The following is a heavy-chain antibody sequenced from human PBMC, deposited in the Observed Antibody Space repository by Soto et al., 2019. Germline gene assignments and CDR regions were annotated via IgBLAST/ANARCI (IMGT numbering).Heavy chain of an antibody. CDR2: INPNSGGT. Sequence: ASVKVSCKASGYTFTGYYMHWVRQAPGQRHKRKRWINPNSGGTNYAQKFQGWVTMTRDTSISTAYMELSRLRSDDTAVYYCARGRREWEPRTLDAFDIWGQGTTVT. D-gene: IGHD1-26*01. CDR3: ARGRREWEPRTLDAFDI. V-gene: IGHV1-2*04. J-gene: IGHJ3*02. CDR1: GYTFTGYY.